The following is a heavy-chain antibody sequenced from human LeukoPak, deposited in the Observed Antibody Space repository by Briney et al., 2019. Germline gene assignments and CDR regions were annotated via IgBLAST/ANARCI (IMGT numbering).Heavy chain of an antibody. J-gene: IGHJ3*02. Sequence: GGSLRLSCAASGFTFSSYEMNWVRQAPGKGLEWISYISSSGSTIYYADSVQGRFTISRDNAKNTLFLQMNGLTAEDTAVFYCARGRGGEQPTTSDAFDIWGQGTMVTVSS. D-gene: IGHD6-13*01. CDR3: ARGRGGEQPTTSDAFDI. CDR2: ISSSGSTI. V-gene: IGHV3-48*03. CDR1: GFTFSSYE.